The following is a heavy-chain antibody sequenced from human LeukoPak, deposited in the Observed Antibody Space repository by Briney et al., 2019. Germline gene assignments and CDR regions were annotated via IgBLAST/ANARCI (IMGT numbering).Heavy chain of an antibody. CDR2: IIPIFGTA. CDR3: ARDRGVATIYGMDV. J-gene: IGHJ6*04. Sequence: GSSVKLSCKASGGTFSSYAISWVRQAPGQGLEWMGGIIPIFGTADYAQNFQARVTITAEESTSTAYMELSSLRSEDTAVYYCARDRGVATIYGMDVWGKGTTVTVSS. V-gene: IGHV1-69*01. D-gene: IGHD3-3*01. CDR1: GGTFSSYA.